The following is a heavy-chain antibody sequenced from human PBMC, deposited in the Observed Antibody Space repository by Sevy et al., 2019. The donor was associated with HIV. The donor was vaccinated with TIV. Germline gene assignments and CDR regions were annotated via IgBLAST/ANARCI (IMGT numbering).Heavy chain of an antibody. Sequence: ASVKVSCKASGYTFTDYYMYWVPQAPGQGLEWMGRINPNSGGTNYAQKFQGRVTMTRDTSISTAYMELSRLISDDTAVYYCARDQYYGSGTRGAFDYWGQGTLVTVSS. J-gene: IGHJ4*02. CDR1: GYTFTDYY. CDR2: INPNSGGT. D-gene: IGHD3-10*01. CDR3: ARDQYYGSGTRGAFDY. V-gene: IGHV1-2*06.